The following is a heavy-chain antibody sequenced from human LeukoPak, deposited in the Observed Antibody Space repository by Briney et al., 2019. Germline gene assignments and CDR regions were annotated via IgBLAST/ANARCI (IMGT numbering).Heavy chain of an antibody. J-gene: IGHJ4*02. CDR1: GFTFSSYA. D-gene: IGHD2-15*01. CDR2: ISGSGGST. CDR3: AKVLVVVAASCLDY. V-gene: IGHV3-23*01. Sequence: PGGSLRLSCAASGFTFSSYAMSWVRQAPGKGLEWVSAISGSGGSTYYADSVKGRFTISRDNSKNTLYLQMSSLRAEDTAVYYCAKVLVVVAASCLDYWGQGTLVTVSS.